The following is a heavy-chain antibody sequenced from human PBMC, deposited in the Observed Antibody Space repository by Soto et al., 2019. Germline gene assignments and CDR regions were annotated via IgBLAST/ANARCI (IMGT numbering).Heavy chain of an antibody. J-gene: IGHJ4*02. D-gene: IGHD3-10*01. CDR2: ILPIFGTA. CDR3: ARNLLRGGISSMGLNYLDY. Sequence: QVQLVQSGAEVKKPGSSVKVSCKASGGTLSSYAISWVRQAPGQGLEWMGGILPIFGTANYAQKFQGRVTITADESTSTAYMELSSLKSEDTAVYYCARNLLRGGISSMGLNYLDYWGQGTLVAVSS. CDR1: GGTLSSYA. V-gene: IGHV1-69*01.